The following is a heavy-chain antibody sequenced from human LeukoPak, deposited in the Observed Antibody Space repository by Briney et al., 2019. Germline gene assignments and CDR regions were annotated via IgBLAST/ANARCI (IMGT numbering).Heavy chain of an antibody. CDR3: ARARGWFDS. Sequence: GGSLRLSCAASGFTFSTYGMSWVRQAPGKGLDWVSSITGSADITYQADSVKGRFTISRDNSKNTLYLQMNSLRAEDTAVYYCARARGWFDSWGQGTLVTVSS. CDR1: GFTFSTYG. V-gene: IGHV3-23*01. D-gene: IGHD6-6*01. CDR2: ITGSADIT. J-gene: IGHJ5*01.